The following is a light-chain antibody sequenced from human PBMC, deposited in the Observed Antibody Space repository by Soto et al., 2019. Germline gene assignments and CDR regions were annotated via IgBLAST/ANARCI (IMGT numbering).Light chain of an antibody. Sequence: DFPMTQSPSSLSASIGDRVTVTCRASQGISNYLAWYQQKPGKGPELRIYDASTLQSGVPSRYSGSESGTYFTLTISSLQPEDVATYYCQNYDSFLITFGPGTKVDI. CDR1: QGISNY. V-gene: IGKV1-27*01. J-gene: IGKJ3*01. CDR3: QNYDSFLIT. CDR2: DAS.